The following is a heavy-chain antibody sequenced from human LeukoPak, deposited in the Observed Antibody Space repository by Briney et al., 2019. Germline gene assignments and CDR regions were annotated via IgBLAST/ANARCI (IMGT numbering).Heavy chain of an antibody. Sequence: PSETLSLTCTVSGGSISSSSYYWGWIRQPPGKGLEWIGSIYYSGSTSYNPSLKSRVTISVDTSKNQFSLKLSSVTAADTALYNCAYWISSYWWFDPWGQGTLVTVSS. CDR3: AYWISSYWWFDP. V-gene: IGHV4-39*01. CDR2: IYYSGST. J-gene: IGHJ5*02. D-gene: IGHD6-6*01. CDR1: GGSISSSSYY.